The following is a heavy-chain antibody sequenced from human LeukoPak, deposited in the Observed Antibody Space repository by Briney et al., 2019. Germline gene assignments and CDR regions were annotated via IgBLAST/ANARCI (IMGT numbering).Heavy chain of an antibody. V-gene: IGHV6-1*01. J-gene: IGHJ6*02. CDR2: TYDRSRWYN. CDR1: GDSVSSNSAA. CDR3: ARELLVGGTSCYACYYYYGMDV. Sequence: SQTLSLTCAISGDSVSSNSAAWNWIRQSPSRGLEWLGRTYDRSRWYNDYAVSVKSRITINPDTSKNQFSLQLNSVTPEDTAVYYCARELLVGGTSCYACYYYYGMDVWGQGTTVTVSS. D-gene: IGHD2-2*01.